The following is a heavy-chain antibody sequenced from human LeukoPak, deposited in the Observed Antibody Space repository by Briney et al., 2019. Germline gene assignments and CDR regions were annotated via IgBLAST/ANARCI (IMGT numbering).Heavy chain of an antibody. J-gene: IGHJ6*03. CDR1: GYTFTGYY. CDR2: INPNSGGT. CDR3: FCHFFQAPSYYMDV. Sequence: ASVKVSCKASGYTFTGYYMHWVRQAPGQGLEWMGWINPNSGGTNYAQKFQGRVTMTRDTSISTAYMELSRLRSDDTAVYYCFCHFFQAPSYYMDVWGKGTTVTVSS. D-gene: IGHD3-3*01. V-gene: IGHV1-2*02.